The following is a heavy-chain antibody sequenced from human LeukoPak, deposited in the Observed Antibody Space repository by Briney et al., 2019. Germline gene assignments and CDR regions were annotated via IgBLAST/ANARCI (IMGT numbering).Heavy chain of an antibody. CDR1: GGTFSSYA. V-gene: IGHV1-69*04. CDR2: IIPILGIA. D-gene: IGHD2-2*02. Sequence: GASVKVSCKASGGTFSSYAISWVRQAPGQGLEWMGRIIPILGIANYAQKFQGRVTITADKSTSTAYMELSSLRSEDTAVYYCARAWCSSTSCYRLDVDYWGQGTLVTVSS. J-gene: IGHJ4*02. CDR3: ARAWCSSTSCYRLDVDY.